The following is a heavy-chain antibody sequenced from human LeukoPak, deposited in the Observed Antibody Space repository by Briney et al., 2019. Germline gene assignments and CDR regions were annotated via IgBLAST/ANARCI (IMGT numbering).Heavy chain of an antibody. J-gene: IGHJ6*03. CDR2: MSPNSGNT. V-gene: IGHV1-8*01. CDR3: ARGAVAAAGTPQDYYYMDV. Sequence: ASVKVSCKASGYTFTSYDINWVRQATGQGLEWMGWMSPNSGNTGYAQKFQGRVTMTRNTSISTAYMELSSLRSEDTAVYYCARGAVAAAGTPQDYYYMDVWGKGTTVTVSS. D-gene: IGHD6-13*01. CDR1: GYTFTSYD.